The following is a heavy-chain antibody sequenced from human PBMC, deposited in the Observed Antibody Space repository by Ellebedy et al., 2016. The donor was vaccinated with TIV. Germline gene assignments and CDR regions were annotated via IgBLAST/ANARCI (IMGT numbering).Heavy chain of an antibody. CDR2: ISSSSSTI. D-gene: IGHD4-17*01. CDR1: GFTFSSYS. Sequence: GGSLRLSXAASGFTFSSYSINWVRQAPGKGLEWVSYISSSSSTIYYVDSVKGRFTISRDNAKNSLYLQMNNLRAEDTAVYYCAREFVTTVSYYGMDVWGQGTTVTVSS. V-gene: IGHV3-48*04. CDR3: AREFVTTVSYYGMDV. J-gene: IGHJ6*02.